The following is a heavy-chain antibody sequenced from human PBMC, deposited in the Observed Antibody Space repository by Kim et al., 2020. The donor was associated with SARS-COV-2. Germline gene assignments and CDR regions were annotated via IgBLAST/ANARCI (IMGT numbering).Heavy chain of an antibody. V-gene: IGHV3-21*01. D-gene: IGHD3-10*01. CDR3: ARDLSLGRPGGFDY. CDR1: EFTFSRYS. Sequence: GGSLRLSCAASEFTFSRYSMNWVRQAPGKGLEWVSTISRNSDYIYYADSVDGRFTISRDNAKKSLYLQMNSLRADDTAMYYCARDLSLGRPGGFDYWGQG. J-gene: IGHJ4*02. CDR2: ISRNSDYI.